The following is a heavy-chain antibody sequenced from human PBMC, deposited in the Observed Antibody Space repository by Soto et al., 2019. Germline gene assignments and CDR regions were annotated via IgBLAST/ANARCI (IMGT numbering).Heavy chain of an antibody. CDR2: ISGSGGST. V-gene: IGHV3-23*01. J-gene: IGHJ3*02. D-gene: IGHD1-26*01. CDR3: AKEGPWSHDAFDI. CDR1: VFTFSSYA. Sequence: GGSLRLSCAASVFTFSSYAMSWVRQSPGKGPEWVSAISGSGGSTYYADSVKGWFTISRDNSKNTLYLQMNSLRAEDTAVYCSAKEGPWSHDAFDIWAQGTMVTVSS.